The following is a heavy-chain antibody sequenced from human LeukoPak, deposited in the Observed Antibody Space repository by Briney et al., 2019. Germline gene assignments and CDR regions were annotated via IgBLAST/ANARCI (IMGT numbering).Heavy chain of an antibody. CDR1: GFTFSDYW. D-gene: IGHD5-18*01. CDR2: IKQDGSDK. V-gene: IGHV3-7*01. CDR3: ARAGYTYITLYY. J-gene: IGHJ4*02. Sequence: GGSLRLSCAASGFTFSDYWMTWVRQAPGKGLEWVANIKQDGSDKHYVDSVKGRFIISRDNDRNSLYLQMNSLRAEDTAVYYCARAGYTYITLYYWGQGTLVTVSS.